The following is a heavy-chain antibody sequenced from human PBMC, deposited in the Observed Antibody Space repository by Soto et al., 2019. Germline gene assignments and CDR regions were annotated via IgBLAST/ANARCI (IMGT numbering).Heavy chain of an antibody. CDR3: AKDGGYSDSWFGYSDY. J-gene: IGHJ4*02. D-gene: IGHD6-13*01. Sequence: EVQLVESGGVVVQFGWSLRLSCAASGFTFDDYAMHWVRQAPGKGLEWVSLITRDGATTYYADSVKGRFTISRDNSKNSLYLQMNSLRPDDTAFYYCAKDGGYSDSWFGYSDYWGQGTLVTVSS. V-gene: IGHV3-43D*04. CDR1: GFTFDDYA. CDR2: ITRDGATT.